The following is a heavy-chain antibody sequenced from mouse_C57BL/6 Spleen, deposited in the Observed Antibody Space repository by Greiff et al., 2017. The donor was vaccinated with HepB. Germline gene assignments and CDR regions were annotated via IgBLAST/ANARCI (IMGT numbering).Heavy chain of an antibody. CDR2: IDPSDSYT. Sequence: QVQLQQPGAELVMPGASVRLSCKASGYTFTSYWMHWVKQRPGQGLEWIGEIDPSDSYTNYNQKFKGKSTLTVDKSSSTAYMQLSSLTSEDSAVYYCARDGTVVPFDYWGQGTTLTVSS. V-gene: IGHV1-69*01. CDR1: GYTFTSYW. J-gene: IGHJ2*01. D-gene: IGHD1-1*01. CDR3: ARDGTVVPFDY.